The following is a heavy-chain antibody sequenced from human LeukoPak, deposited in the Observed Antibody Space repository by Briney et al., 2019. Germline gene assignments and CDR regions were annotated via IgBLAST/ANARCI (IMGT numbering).Heavy chain of an antibody. Sequence: SVKVSCKASGGTFTRYAISWVRQAPGQGLEWMGGIIPIFGTANYAQKFQGRVTITADESTSTAYMELSSLRSEDTAVYYCATYSQDTAMAHVGDYYYYYGMDGWGQGTTVSVSS. V-gene: IGHV1-69*13. CDR1: GGTFTRYA. CDR3: ATYSQDTAMAHVGDYYYYYGMDG. J-gene: IGHJ6*02. D-gene: IGHD5-18*01. CDR2: IIPIFGTA.